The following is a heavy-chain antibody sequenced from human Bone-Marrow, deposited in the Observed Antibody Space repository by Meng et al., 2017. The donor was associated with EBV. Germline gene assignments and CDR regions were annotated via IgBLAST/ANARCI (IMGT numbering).Heavy chain of an antibody. CDR2: IYYSGST. CDR1: GGSISSSSYY. Sequence: QRELQESGPGLVKPSETLSLTCTVSGGSISSSSYYWGWIRQPPGKGLEWIGSIYYSGSTYYNPSLKSRVTISVDTSKNQFSLKLSSVTAADTAVYYCARSADDAFDIWGQGTMVTVSS. CDR3: ARSADDAFDI. V-gene: IGHV4-39*07. J-gene: IGHJ3*02.